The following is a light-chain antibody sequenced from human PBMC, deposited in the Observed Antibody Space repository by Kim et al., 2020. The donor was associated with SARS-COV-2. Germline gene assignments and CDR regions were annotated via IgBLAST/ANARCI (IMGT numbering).Light chain of an antibody. Sequence: LGQTVRITCQGDSLRSYYANWYRQKPGQAPVLVIYGKNNRPSGIPDRFSGSSSGNTASLTITGAQAEDEADYYCNSRDSSGNHLVVFGGGTQLTVL. CDR1: SLRSYY. V-gene: IGLV3-19*01. J-gene: IGLJ2*01. CDR2: GKN. CDR3: NSRDSSGNHLVV.